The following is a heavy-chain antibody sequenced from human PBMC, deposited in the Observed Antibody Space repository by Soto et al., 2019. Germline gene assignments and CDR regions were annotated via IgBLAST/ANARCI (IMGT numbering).Heavy chain of an antibody. Sequence: QVQLVESGGGVVQPGRSLRLSCAASGFTFSSYGMHWVRQAPGKGLEWVAVIWYDGSNKYYADSVKGRFTSSRDNSKNTLYLQMNSLRAEDTAVYYCARDQPGGSYFDYWGQGTLVTVSS. CDR1: GFTFSSYG. CDR3: ARDQPGGSYFDY. V-gene: IGHV3-33*01. J-gene: IGHJ4*02. CDR2: IWYDGSNK. D-gene: IGHD1-26*01.